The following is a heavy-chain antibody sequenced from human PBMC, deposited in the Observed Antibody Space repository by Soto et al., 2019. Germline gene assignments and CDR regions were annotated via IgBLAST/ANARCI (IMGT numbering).Heavy chain of an antibody. Sequence: GASVKVSCKASGGTFSSYAISWVRQAPGQGLEWMGGIIPIFGTANYAQKFQGRVTITADESTSTAYMELSSLRSEDTAVYYCGSMLERLNNYGMDVWGQGTTVTVSS. D-gene: IGHD2-8*01. CDR1: GGTFSSYA. J-gene: IGHJ6*02. CDR2: IIPIFGTA. CDR3: GSMLERLNNYGMDV. V-gene: IGHV1-69*13.